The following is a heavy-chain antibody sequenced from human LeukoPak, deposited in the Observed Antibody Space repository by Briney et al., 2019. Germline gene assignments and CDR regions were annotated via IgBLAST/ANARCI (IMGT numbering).Heavy chain of an antibody. CDR1: GFTFSSYW. CDR3: ARDTPPCGMDV. V-gene: IGHV3-21*01. J-gene: IGHJ6*02. Sequence: GGSLRLSCAASGFTFSSYWMSWVRQAPGKGLEWVSSISSSSSYIYYADSVKGRFTISRDNAKNSLYLQMNSLRAEDTAVYYCARDTPPCGMDVWGQGTTVTVSS. CDR2: ISSSSSYI.